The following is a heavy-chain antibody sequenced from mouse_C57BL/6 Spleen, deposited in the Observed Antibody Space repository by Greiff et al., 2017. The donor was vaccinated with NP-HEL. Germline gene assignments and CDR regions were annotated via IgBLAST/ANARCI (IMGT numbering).Heavy chain of an antibody. CDR1: GYTFTSYW. CDR3: ARNGNLTGPAY. Sequence: QVQLQQPGAELVKPGASVKLSCKASGYTFTSYWMHWVKQRPGQGLEWIGMIHPNSGSTNYNEKFKSKATLTVDKSSSTAYMHLSSLTSEDSAVYYCARNGNLTGPAYWGQGTLVTVSA. CDR2: IHPNSGST. V-gene: IGHV1-64*01. J-gene: IGHJ3*01. D-gene: IGHD4-1*01.